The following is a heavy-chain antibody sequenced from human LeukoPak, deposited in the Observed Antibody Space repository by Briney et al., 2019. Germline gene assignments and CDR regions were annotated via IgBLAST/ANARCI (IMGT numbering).Heavy chain of an antibody. CDR3: AKASKKTSIAARVANWFDP. D-gene: IGHD6-6*01. J-gene: IGHJ5*02. CDR2: LYYSGST. CDR1: GGSISSSSYY. Sequence: SETLSLTCTVSGGSISSSSYYWGWIRQPPGTGLEWIGSLYYSGSTYYNPSLKSRVTISVDASKNQFSLKLSSVTAADTAVYYCAKASKKTSIAARVANWFDPWGQGTLVTVSS. V-gene: IGHV4-39*07.